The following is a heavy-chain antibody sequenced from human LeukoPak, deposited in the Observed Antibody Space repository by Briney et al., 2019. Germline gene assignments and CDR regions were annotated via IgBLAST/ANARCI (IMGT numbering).Heavy chain of an antibody. J-gene: IGHJ3*02. Sequence: SETLSLTCAVYGGSFSVYYWSWIRQPPGKGLEWIGEINHSGSTNYNPSLKSRVTISVDTSKNQFSLKLSSVTAEDTAVYYCAKDFSGGGGDCYYNCEDAFDIWGQGTMVTVSS. CDR3: AKDFSGGGGDCYYNCEDAFDI. D-gene: IGHD2-21*02. CDR2: INHSGST. V-gene: IGHV4-34*01. CDR1: GGSFSVYY.